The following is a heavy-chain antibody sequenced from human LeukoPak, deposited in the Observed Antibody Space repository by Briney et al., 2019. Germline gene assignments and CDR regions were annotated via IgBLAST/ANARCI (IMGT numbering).Heavy chain of an antibody. J-gene: IGHJ4*02. V-gene: IGHV4-34*01. D-gene: IGHD2-2*01. Sequence: SETLSLTCAVYGGCFSGYYWSWIRQPPGKGLEWIGEINHSGSTNYNPSLKSRVTISVDTSKNQFSLKLSSVPAADTGVYYCARIREDIVVAYTESRRGYFDYWGQGTLVTVSS. CDR3: ARIREDIVVAYTESRRGYFDY. CDR2: INHSGST. CDR1: GGCFSGYY.